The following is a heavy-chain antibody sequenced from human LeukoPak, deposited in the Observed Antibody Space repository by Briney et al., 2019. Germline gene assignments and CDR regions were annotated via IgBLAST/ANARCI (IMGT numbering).Heavy chain of an antibody. CDR3: VRYGDAFDI. CDR2: ISYDGSNK. V-gene: IGHV3-30*04. D-gene: IGHD1-1*01. J-gene: IGHJ3*02. CDR1: GFTFSSYA. Sequence: SGGSLRLSCAASGFTFSSYAMHWVRQAPGKGLEWVAVISYDGSNKYYADSVKGRFTISRDNSKNTLYLQMNSLRAEDTAVYYCVRYGDAFDIWGQGTMVTVSS.